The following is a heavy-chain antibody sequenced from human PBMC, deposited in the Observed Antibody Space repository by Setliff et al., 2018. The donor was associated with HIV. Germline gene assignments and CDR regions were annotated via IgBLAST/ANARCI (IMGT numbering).Heavy chain of an antibody. V-gene: IGHV1-69*11. J-gene: IGHJ4*02. CDR3: ARGVLYGLSEY. CDR2: LIPVLGEP. D-gene: IGHD3-10*01. CDR1: GHTPRHYG. Sequence: SVKVSCKASGHTPRHYGINWTRQAPGQGLEWVGSLIPVLGEPHYAPRFQGRVTITADDSTNTAYLELSNLRFDDTATYYCARGVLYGLSEYWGTGSLVTVSS.